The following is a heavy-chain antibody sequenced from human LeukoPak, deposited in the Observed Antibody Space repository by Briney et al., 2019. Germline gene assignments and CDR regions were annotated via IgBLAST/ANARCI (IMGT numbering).Heavy chain of an antibody. CDR1: GFTFTSYW. D-gene: IGHD5-24*01. Sequence: HGESLKISCQGSGFTFTSYWIGWVRQMSGKGLEWMGVIYPTDSETKYSPSFQGQVTISADRSTSAAYLQWSSLKTSDTATYYCARGDLRAFQIWGRGTMVTVSS. CDR2: IYPTDSET. CDR3: ARGDLRAFQI. J-gene: IGHJ3*02. V-gene: IGHV5-51*01.